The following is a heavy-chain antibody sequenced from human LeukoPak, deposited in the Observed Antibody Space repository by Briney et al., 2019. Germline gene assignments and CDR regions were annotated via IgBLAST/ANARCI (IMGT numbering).Heavy chain of an antibody. CDR2: IRYDGSNK. CDR1: GFTFSSYG. V-gene: IGHV3-30*02. CDR3: AKDSRITIFGVV. J-gene: IGHJ4*02. D-gene: IGHD3-3*01. Sequence: RGSLRLSCAPSGFTFSSYGMHWVRQAPGRGREWVAFIRYDGSNKYYADSVKGRFTISRDNSKNTLYLQMNSVRAEDTAVYYWAKDSRITIFGVVWGQGTLVTVSS.